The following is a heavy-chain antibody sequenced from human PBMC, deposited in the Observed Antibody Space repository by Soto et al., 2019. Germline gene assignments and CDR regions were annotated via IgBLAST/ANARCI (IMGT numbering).Heavy chain of an antibody. CDR2: IYYSGST. J-gene: IGHJ4*02. Sequence: PSETLSLTCTVSGGSISSYYWSWIRQPPGKGLEWIGYIYYSGSTNYNPSLKSRVTISVDTSKSQFSLKLTSVTAADTAAYYCARRYGGNFDYWGQGTLVTVSS. D-gene: IGHD1-26*01. CDR1: GGSISSYY. CDR3: ARRYGGNFDY. V-gene: IGHV4-59*01.